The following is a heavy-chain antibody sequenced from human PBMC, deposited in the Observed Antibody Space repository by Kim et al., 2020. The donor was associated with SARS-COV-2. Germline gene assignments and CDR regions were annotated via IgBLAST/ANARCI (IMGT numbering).Heavy chain of an antibody. D-gene: IGHD3-10*01. J-gene: IGHJ5*02. CDR3: ARDHFLVRGVINWFDP. Sequence: SQTLSLTCAISGDSVSSNSAAWNWIRQSPSRGLEWLGRTYYRSKWYNDYTVSVKSRITINPDTSKNQFSLQLNSVTPEDTAVYYCARDHFLVRGVINWFDPWGQGTLVTVSS. V-gene: IGHV6-1*01. CDR1: GDSVSSNSAA. CDR2: TYYRSKWYN.